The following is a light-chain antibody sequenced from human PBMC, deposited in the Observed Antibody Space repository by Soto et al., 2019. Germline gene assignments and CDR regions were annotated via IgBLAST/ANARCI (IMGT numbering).Light chain of an antibody. J-gene: IGLJ3*02. CDR2: DVS. CDR1: SGDVGGYNF. Sequence: QSAQTQPRSVSGSPGQSVTISCTGASGDVGGYNFVSWYQQHPGKAPTLMIFDVSQRPSGVPDRFSGSKSGNTASLTISGLQAEDEADYYCCSYGGSYTWVFGGGTQLTVL. CDR3: CSYGGSYTWV. V-gene: IGLV2-11*01.